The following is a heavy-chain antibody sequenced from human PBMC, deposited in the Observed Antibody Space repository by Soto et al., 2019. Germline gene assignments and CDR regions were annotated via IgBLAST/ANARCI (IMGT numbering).Heavy chain of an antibody. J-gene: IGHJ6*02. V-gene: IGHV5-51*01. D-gene: IGHD2-15*01. CDR3: ARQDASGGSSYSSRHYYYGMDV. Sequence: GESLKISCKGSGYSFTSYWIGWVRQVPGRGLEWMGIIYPADSDIRHSPSFQGQVTISVDKSLSTDYLQWSSLKASDTAMYCCARQDASGGSSYSSRHYYYGMDVWGQGTTVTVSS. CDR1: GYSFTSYW. CDR2: IYPADSDI.